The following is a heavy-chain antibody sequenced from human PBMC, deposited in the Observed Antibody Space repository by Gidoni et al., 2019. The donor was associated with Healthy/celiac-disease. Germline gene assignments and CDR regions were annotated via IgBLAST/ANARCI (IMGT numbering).Heavy chain of an antibody. J-gene: IGHJ4*02. V-gene: IGHV3-23*01. Sequence: EVQLLESGGGLVQPGGSLRLSCAASGFTFSSYAMSWVRQAPGKGLEWVSAISGSGGSTYYADSVKGRFTISRDNSKNTLYLQMNSLRAEDTAVYYCATSTVTTKRSVGYFDYWGQGTLVTVSS. D-gene: IGHD4-17*01. CDR2: ISGSGGST. CDR3: ATSTVTTKRSVGYFDY. CDR1: GFTFSSYA.